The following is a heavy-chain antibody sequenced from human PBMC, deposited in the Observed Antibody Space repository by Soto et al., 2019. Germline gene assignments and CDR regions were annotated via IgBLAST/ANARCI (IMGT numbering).Heavy chain of an antibody. D-gene: IGHD3-3*01. CDR1: GYTFTSYD. CDR2: MNPNSGNT. V-gene: IGHV1-8*01. Sequence: QVQLVQSGAEVKKPGASVKVSCKASGYTFTSYDINWVRQATGQGLEWMGWMNPNSGNTGYAQKFQGRVTMTRNTCISTAYMSLSSPISADTAVYYCARSGQVGNWFDPWGQGTLVTVSS. CDR3: ARSGQVGNWFDP. J-gene: IGHJ5*02.